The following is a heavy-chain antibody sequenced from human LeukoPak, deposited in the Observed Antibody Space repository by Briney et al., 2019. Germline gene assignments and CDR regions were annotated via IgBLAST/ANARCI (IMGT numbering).Heavy chain of an antibody. CDR3: AKDRGSFGGHSYGFVY. CDR2: IKTDGSEK. CDR1: GFTFSNYW. D-gene: IGHD5-18*01. Sequence: PGGSLRLSCEGSGFTFSNYWMGWVRQAPGKGLQWVANIKTDGSEKYYVDSVKGRFTISRDNAKNSLYLQMNSLRAEDTALYYCAKDRGSFGGHSYGFVYWGQGTLVTVSS. V-gene: IGHV3-7*03. J-gene: IGHJ4*02.